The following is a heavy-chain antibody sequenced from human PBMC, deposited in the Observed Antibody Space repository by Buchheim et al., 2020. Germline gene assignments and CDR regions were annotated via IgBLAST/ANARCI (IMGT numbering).Heavy chain of an antibody. Sequence: EVQLVESGGGLVQPGGSLRLSCVASGFTFSSSWMSWVRQVPGKGLEWVANINQDGGEKSYVTSVKGRLTISRDNGKNSGYLQLSSLRVEDTAVYYCAKLMRGPWNFDLWGRGTL. V-gene: IGHV3-7*01. D-gene: IGHD2-8*01. CDR2: INQDGGEK. J-gene: IGHJ2*01. CDR1: GFTFSSSW. CDR3: AKLMRGPWNFDL.